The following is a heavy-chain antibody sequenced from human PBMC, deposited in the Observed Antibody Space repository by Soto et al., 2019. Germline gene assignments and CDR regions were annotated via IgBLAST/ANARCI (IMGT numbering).Heavy chain of an antibody. Sequence: GGSLRLSSAASGFTFDDYTMHWVRQAPGKGLEWVSLISWDGGSTYYADSVKGRFTISRDNSKNSLYLQMNSLRTEDTALYYCAKDILVATRYYYYGMDVWGQGTTVTVSS. CDR3: AKDILVATRYYYYGMDV. D-gene: IGHD5-12*01. CDR2: ISWDGGST. CDR1: GFTFDDYT. J-gene: IGHJ6*02. V-gene: IGHV3-43*01.